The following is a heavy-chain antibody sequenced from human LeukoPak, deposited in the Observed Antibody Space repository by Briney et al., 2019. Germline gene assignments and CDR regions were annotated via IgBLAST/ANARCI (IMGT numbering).Heavy chain of an antibody. CDR1: GGTFSSYA. CDR3: ARGALNWFDP. Sequence: ASVKVSCKASGGTFSSYAISWVRQAPGQGLEWMGGIIPIFGTANYAQKLQGRVTMTTDTSTSTAYMELRNLRSDDTAVYYCARGALNWFDPWGQGTLVTVSS. J-gene: IGHJ5*02. CDR2: IIPIFGTA. V-gene: IGHV1-69*05.